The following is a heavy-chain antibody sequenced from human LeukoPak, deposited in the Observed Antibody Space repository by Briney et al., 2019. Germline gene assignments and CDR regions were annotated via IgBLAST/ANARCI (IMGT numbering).Heavy chain of an antibody. D-gene: IGHD2-2*02. CDR2: IDPSDSYT. J-gene: IGHJ3*02. V-gene: IGHV5-10-1*01. Sequence: GESLKISCKGSGYSFTSYRIRWVRQMPGKGLEWMGRIDPSDSYTNYSPSFQGHVTISADKSISTAYLQWSSLKASDTAMYYCARPYCSSTSCYNGNAFDIWGQGTMVTVSS. CDR1: GYSFTSYR. CDR3: ARPYCSSTSCYNGNAFDI.